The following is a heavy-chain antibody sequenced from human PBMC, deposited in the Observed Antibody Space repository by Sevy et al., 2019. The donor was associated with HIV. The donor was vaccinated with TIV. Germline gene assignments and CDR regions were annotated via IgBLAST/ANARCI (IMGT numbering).Heavy chain of an antibody. CDR3: ARRIYYDSSAYYGWFDP. CDR1: GYTFTNYG. Sequence: ASVKVSCKASGYTFTNYGISWVRQAPGQGLEWMGWISTHNGDTNYAQKLQGRVTMTTDTSTSTAYMELRSLRSDDTAVYYCARRIYYDSSAYYGWFDPWGQGTLVTVSS. CDR2: ISTHNGDT. V-gene: IGHV1-18*01. D-gene: IGHD3-22*01. J-gene: IGHJ5*02.